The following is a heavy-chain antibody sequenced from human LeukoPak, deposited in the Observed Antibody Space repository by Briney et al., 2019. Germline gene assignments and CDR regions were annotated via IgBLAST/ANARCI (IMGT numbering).Heavy chain of an antibody. CDR1: GYTFTSYG. CDR3: ARSWQQLVRGAFDI. J-gene: IGHJ3*02. D-gene: IGHD6-13*01. CDR2: ISAYNGNT. Sequence: ASVKVSCKASGYTFTSYGISWVRQAPGQGLEWMGWISAYNGNTNYAQKLQGRVTMTTDTSTSTAYMELRSLRSGDTAVYYCARSWQQLVRGAFDIWGQGTMVTVSS. V-gene: IGHV1-18*01.